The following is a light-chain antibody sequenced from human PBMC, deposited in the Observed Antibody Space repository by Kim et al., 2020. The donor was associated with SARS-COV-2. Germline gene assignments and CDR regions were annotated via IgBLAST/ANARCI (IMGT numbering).Light chain of an antibody. CDR1: QSPVHSDGDTY. J-gene: IGKJ2*01. CDR3: VQATQLPHT. Sequence: DIVMTQTPLSSPVTLGQPASISCRSSQSPVHSDGDTYLSRLQQRPGQSPRLLIYKLSNRFSGVPDRFSRSGAGTDFTLQISRVEAENVGVYYCVQATQLPHTFGQGAKLEIK. V-gene: IGKV2-24*01. CDR2: KLS.